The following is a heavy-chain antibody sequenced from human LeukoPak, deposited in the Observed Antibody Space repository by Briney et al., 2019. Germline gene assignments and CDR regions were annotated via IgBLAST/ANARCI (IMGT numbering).Heavy chain of an antibody. Sequence: GESLKISCKGSGYSFTSYWIGWVRQVPGQRLEWMGWINAGNGNTKYSQEFQGRVTITRDTSASTAYMELSSLRSEDTAVYYCARAPYDSSGYWWGAFDYWGQGTLVTVSS. J-gene: IGHJ4*02. V-gene: IGHV1-3*03. D-gene: IGHD3-22*01. CDR1: GYSFTSYW. CDR3: ARAPYDSSGYWWGAFDY. CDR2: INAGNGNT.